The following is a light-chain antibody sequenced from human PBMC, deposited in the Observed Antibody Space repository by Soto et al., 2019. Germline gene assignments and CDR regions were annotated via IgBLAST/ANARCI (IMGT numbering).Light chain of an antibody. CDR3: SSYTSSSTYVV. Sequence: QSVPTQPASVSGSPGQSITISCTGTSSDVGGYNYVSWYQQHPGKAPKLMIYDVINRPSGVSNRFSGSKSGNSASLTISGLQAEDEADYYCSSYTSSSTYVVFGGGTQLTVL. CDR2: DVI. CDR1: SSDVGGYNY. V-gene: IGLV2-14*03. J-gene: IGLJ2*01.